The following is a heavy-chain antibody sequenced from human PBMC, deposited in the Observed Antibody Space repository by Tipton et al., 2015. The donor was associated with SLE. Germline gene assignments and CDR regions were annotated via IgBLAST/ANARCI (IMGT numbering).Heavy chain of an antibody. CDR2: ISAYNGNT. J-gene: IGHJ6*02. CDR1: GYTFTSYG. Sequence: QLVQSGPEVKKPGASVKVSCKASGYTFTSYGISWVRQAPGQGLEWMGWISAYNGNTNYAQKLQGRVTMTTDTSTSTAYMELRSLRSDDTAAYYRARGLVVPAAMDYYGMDVWGQGTTVTVSS. V-gene: IGHV1-18*01. CDR3: ARGLVVPAAMDYYGMDV. D-gene: IGHD2-2*01.